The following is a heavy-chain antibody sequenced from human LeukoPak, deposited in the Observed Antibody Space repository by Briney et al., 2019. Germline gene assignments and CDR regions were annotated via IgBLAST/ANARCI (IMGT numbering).Heavy chain of an antibody. CDR2: INPSGGST. Sequence: ASVKVSCKASGYTFTSYYMHWVRQAPGQGLEWMGIINPSGGSTSYAQKFQGRVTMTRDTSTSTAYMELSSLRSEDTAVYYCARSDPPLLWFGDSWFDPWGQGTLVTVSS. J-gene: IGHJ5*02. CDR1: GYTFTSYY. CDR3: ARSDPPLLWFGDSWFDP. V-gene: IGHV1-46*01. D-gene: IGHD3-10*01.